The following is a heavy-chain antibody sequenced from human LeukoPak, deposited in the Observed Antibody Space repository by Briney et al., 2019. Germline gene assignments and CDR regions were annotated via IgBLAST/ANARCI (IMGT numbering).Heavy chain of an antibody. CDR3: ARESAWKYAFDI. CDR2: IYYSGST. V-gene: IGHV4-39*07. CDR1: GGSISSSSYY. Sequence: SETLSLTCTVSGGSISSSSYYWGWIRQPPGKGLEWIGSIYYSGSTYYNPSLKSRVTISVDTSKNQFSLKLSSVTAADTAVYYCARESAWKYAFDIWGQGTMVTVSS. D-gene: IGHD1-1*01. J-gene: IGHJ3*02.